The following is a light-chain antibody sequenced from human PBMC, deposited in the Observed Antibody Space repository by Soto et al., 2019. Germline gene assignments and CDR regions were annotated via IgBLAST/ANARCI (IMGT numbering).Light chain of an antibody. J-gene: IGKJ4*02. V-gene: IGKV1-6*01. Sequence: AIQMTQSPSSLSASVGDRVTITCRASQGIGNDLGCYQQKSGKAPKLLIYAASNLQRGVPSRFSGSGSGTDPTLTISVLQPEDVETHYGLYENNFPPTFGGGTKVDI. CDR2: AAS. CDR3: LYENNFPPT. CDR1: QGIGND.